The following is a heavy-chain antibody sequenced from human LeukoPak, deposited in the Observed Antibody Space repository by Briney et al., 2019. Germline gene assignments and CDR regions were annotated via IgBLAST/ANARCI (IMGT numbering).Heavy chain of an antibody. CDR3: ARVGYSGSPGDY. D-gene: IGHD1-26*01. CDR1: GFTFSDYY. Sequence: GGSLRLSCAASGFTFSDYYMSWIRQAPGKGLEWVSYISSRSGSSIYYADSVKGRFTVSRDNAKNSLYLQMNSLRAEDTAVYYCARVGYSGSPGDYWGQGTLVTVSS. J-gene: IGHJ4*02. CDR2: ISSRSGSSI. V-gene: IGHV3-11*04.